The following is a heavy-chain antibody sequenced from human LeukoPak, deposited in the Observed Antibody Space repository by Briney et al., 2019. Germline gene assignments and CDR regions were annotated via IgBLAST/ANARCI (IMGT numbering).Heavy chain of an antibody. J-gene: IGHJ4*02. Sequence: GGSLRLSCAASGFTFSSYAMSWVRQAPGKGLEWVSAISGSGGSTYYADSVKGRFTISRDNSKNTLYLQMNSLRAEDTAVYYCAKDRIGRTYYDYVRGSYRPTYYFDYWGQGTLVTVSS. CDR2: ISGSGGST. D-gene: IGHD3-16*02. CDR1: GFTFSSYA. V-gene: IGHV3-23*01. CDR3: AKDRIGRTYYDYVRGSYRPTYYFDY.